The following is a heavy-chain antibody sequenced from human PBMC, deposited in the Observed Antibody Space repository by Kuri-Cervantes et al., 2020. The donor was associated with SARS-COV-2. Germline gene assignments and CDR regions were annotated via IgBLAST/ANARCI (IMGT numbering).Heavy chain of an antibody. D-gene: IGHD6-19*01. CDR2: ISSSGSTI. J-gene: IGHJ4*02. V-gene: IGHV3-11*01. CDR3: ARDKGGQGYSSGWRKGNFGY. Sequence: GGSLRLSCAASGFTFSAYYMSWIRQAPGKGLEWVSYISSSGSTIYYADSVEGRFTISRDNAKNSLYLQMNSLRAEDTALYHCARDKGGQGYSSGWRKGNFGYWGQGTLVTVSS. CDR1: GFTFSAYY.